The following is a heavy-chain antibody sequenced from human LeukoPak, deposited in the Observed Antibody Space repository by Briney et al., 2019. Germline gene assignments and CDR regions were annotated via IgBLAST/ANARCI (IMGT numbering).Heavy chain of an antibody. CDR1: GFTFSSYE. D-gene: IGHD3-9*01. Sequence: GGSLRLSCAASGFTFSSYEMNWVRQAPGKGLEWVSYISSSGSTIYYADSVKGRFTISRDNAKNSLYLQMNSLRAEDTAVYYCARFYFDWLFEAPGTGHNDYWGQGTLVTVSS. V-gene: IGHV3-48*03. CDR3: ARFYFDWLFEAPGTGHNDY. CDR2: ISSSGSTI. J-gene: IGHJ4*02.